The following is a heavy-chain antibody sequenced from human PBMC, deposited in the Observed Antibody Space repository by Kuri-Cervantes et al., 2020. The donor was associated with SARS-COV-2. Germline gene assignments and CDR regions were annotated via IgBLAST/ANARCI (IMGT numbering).Heavy chain of an antibody. V-gene: IGHV3-33*01. D-gene: IGHD3-10*01. CDR3: ARDLAFGDLPGGY. J-gene: IGHJ4*02. Sequence: GESLKISCAASGFTFGSYGMHWVRQAPGKGLEWVAVIWYDGSNKYYADSVKGRFTISRDNSKNTLYLQMNSLRAEDTAVYYCARDLAFGDLPGGYWGQGTLVTVSS. CDR2: IWYDGSNK. CDR1: GFTFGSYG.